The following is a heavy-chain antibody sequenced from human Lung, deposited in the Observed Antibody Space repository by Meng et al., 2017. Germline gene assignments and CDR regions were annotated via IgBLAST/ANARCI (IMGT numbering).Heavy chain of an antibody. D-gene: IGHD4-11*01. V-gene: IGHV4-34*01. CDR1: GESFRDYY. CDR3: ARGPTTMAHDFDY. CDR2: INHSEST. J-gene: IGHJ4*02. Sequence: QVQFEQVGAGLLKSSESVFLSCVVSGESFRDYYVSGIRQPPGKGLEWIGEINHSESTNYYPSLESRATISVDTSQNNLSLKLSSVTAADSAVYYCARGPTTMAHDFDYWGQGTLVTVSS.